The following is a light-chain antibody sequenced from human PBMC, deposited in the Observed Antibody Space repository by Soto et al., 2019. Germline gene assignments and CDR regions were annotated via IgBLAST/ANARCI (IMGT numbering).Light chain of an antibody. V-gene: IGKV1-27*01. CDR1: QGIGNN. CDR2: AAS. J-gene: IGKJ4*01. Sequence: DIQMTQSPSSLSASVGDRVTIICRASQGIGNNLAWYQQKPGKVPKLLIFAASTLQSGVPSRFSGSGSGTDFTLTISSLQPEDVATYYCQKYNSAPLTFGGGTKVEIK. CDR3: QKYNSAPLT.